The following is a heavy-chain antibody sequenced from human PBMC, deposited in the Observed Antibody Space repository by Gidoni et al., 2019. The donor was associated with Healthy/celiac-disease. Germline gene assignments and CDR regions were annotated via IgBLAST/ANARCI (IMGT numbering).Heavy chain of an antibody. D-gene: IGHD2-21*02. V-gene: IGHV1-2*02. CDR3: ARGAVGCGGDCSTGHIDY. CDR2: IKPNSGGT. CDR1: GYTFTGYY. J-gene: IGHJ4*02. Sequence: QLQLVQSGAEVKKPGASVKFSCKASGYTFTGYYLHWVRQAPGQGLEWMGWIKPNSGGTNYAQKVQGRDTRTRNTTISTAYMGLSRLRSDDTDVYYCARGAVGCGGDCSTGHIDYWGQGTLVTVSS.